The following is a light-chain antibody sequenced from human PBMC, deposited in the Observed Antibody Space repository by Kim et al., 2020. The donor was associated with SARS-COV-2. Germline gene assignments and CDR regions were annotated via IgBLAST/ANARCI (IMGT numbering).Light chain of an antibody. CDR2: YDS. V-gene: IGLV3-21*04. Sequence: SYKLTQPPSVSVAPGKTARITCGGNNIGSKSVHWYQQKPGQAPVLVIYYDSDRPSGIPERFSGSNSGHTATLTISRVEAGDEADYYCQVWDSSSDHRVFG. CDR1: NIGSKS. J-gene: IGLJ3*02. CDR3: QVWDSSSDHRV.